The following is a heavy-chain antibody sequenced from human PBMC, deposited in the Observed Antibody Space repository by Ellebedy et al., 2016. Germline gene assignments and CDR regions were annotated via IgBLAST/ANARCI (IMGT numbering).Heavy chain of an antibody. V-gene: IGHV3-74*01. CDR2: ISRDGDIR. CDR3: ATDEGGSYDS. CDR1: GFTFSYYW. Sequence: GESLKISCATSGFTFSYYWMHWVRQAPGKGLEWVSRISRDGDIRGSADSVKGRFTVSRDNAKNTLYLQMNSLRADDMGVYYCATDEGGSYDSWGQGTQVTVSS. J-gene: IGHJ4*02. D-gene: IGHD2-15*01.